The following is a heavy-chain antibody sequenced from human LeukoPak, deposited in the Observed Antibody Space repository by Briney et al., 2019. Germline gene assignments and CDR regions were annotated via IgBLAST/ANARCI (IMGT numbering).Heavy chain of an antibody. CDR1: GFTFSSYA. J-gene: IGHJ4*02. Sequence: GGSLRPSCAASGFTFSSYAMSWVRQAPGKGLEWVSAISGSGGSTYYADSVKGRFTISRDNSKNTLYLQMNSLRAEDTAVYYCASGGYYSVYYFDYWGQGTLVTVSS. CDR2: ISGSGGST. D-gene: IGHD3-22*01. V-gene: IGHV3-23*01. CDR3: ASGGYYSVYYFDY.